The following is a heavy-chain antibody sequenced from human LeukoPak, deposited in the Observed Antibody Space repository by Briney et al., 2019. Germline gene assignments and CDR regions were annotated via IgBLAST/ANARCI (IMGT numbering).Heavy chain of an antibody. Sequence: AGGSLRLSCAASGFTSSSYAMSWVRQAPGKGLEWVSAISGSGGSTYYADSVKGRFAISRDNSKNTLYLQMNSLRAEDTAVYYCAKPIVATIYTHWFDPWGQGTLVTVSS. J-gene: IGHJ5*02. CDR2: ISGSGGST. D-gene: IGHD5-12*01. V-gene: IGHV3-23*01. CDR3: AKPIVATIYTHWFDP. CDR1: GFTSSSYA.